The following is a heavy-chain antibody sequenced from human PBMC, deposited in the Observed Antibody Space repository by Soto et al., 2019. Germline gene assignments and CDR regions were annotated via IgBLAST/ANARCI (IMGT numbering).Heavy chain of an antibody. V-gene: IGHV3-23*01. CDR3: ARSLGDHWNEYYFDY. CDR2: ISGTGYNT. D-gene: IGHD1-1*01. Sequence: VQVLESGGDLVQPGGSLRLSCAASGFTFTGYSMNWVRQAPGKGLEWVSGISGTGYNTYYADTVQGRFTISRDNSKNTLYLQMDILRAEDTALYYCARSLGDHWNEYYFDYWGQGTLVTVSS. CDR1: GFTFTGYS. J-gene: IGHJ4*02.